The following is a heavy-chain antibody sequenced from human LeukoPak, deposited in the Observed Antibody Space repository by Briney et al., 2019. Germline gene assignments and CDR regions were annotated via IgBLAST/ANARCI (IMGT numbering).Heavy chain of an antibody. CDR1: GFTFSSYS. Sequence: GGSLRLSCAASGFTFSSYSMNWVRQAPGKGLEWVSSISSSSYIYYADSVKGRFTISRDNAKNSLYLQMNSLRAEDTAVYYCAREESSGYMDVWGKGTTVTVSS. CDR3: AREESSGYMDV. V-gene: IGHV3-21*01. CDR2: ISSSSYI. J-gene: IGHJ6*03. D-gene: IGHD2-15*01.